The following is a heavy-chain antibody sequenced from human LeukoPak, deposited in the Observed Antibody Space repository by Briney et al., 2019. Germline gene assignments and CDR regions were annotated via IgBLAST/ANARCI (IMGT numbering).Heavy chain of an antibody. D-gene: IGHD3-22*01. CDR3: ARDKGDYHTSGSLFVF. J-gene: IGHJ4*02. CDR1: GFTLSSRW. Sequence: GVSLRLSCVVSGFTLSSRWMMWVRRAPGEGLEWMTNINRDGSEKNYVDSVKGRFTITRDNAENSLYLQMNSLKVEDTAVYYCARDKGDYHTSGSLFVFGGQGTLVTVSS. CDR2: INRDGSEK. V-gene: IGHV3-7*03.